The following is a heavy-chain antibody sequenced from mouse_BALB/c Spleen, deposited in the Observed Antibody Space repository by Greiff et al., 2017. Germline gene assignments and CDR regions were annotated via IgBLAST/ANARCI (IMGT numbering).Heavy chain of an antibody. CDR3: AREGDYDGFAY. J-gene: IGHJ3*01. V-gene: IGHV1-63*01. Sequence: QVQLQQSGAELVRPGTSVKISCKASGYTFTNYWLGWVKQRPGHGLEWIGDIYPGGGYTNYNEKFKGKATLTADKSSSTAYMQLSSLTSDDSAVYFCAREGDYDGFAYWGQGTLVTVSA. CDR1: GYTFTNYW. D-gene: IGHD2-4*01. CDR2: IYPGGGYT.